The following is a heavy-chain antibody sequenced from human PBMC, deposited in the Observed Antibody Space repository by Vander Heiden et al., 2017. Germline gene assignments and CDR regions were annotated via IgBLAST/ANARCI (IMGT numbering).Heavy chain of an antibody. Sequence: GAEVKKPGSSVKVSCKASGVTFSSDAISWVRPAPGQGLEGMGGVIPLFGTRNYAQKFQGRVTFTADESADESTYTAYMEWSSLRAEDTAVYYCARSPDIVVVAGATVGAFDIWGQGTTVTVSS. CDR1: GVTFSSDA. CDR3: ARSPDIVVVAGATVGAFDI. J-gene: IGHJ3*02. CDR2: VIPLFGTR. V-gene: IGHV1-69*01. D-gene: IGHD2-15*01.